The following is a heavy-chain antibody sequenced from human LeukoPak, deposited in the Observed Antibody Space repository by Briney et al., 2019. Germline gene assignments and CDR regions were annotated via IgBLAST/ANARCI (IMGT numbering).Heavy chain of an antibody. V-gene: IGHV3-74*03. J-gene: IGHJ4*02. Sequence: GGSLRLSCTASGFTFSTYWINWVRQRPGKGLVWVALINGDGSTTTHADSVKGRFTISRDNAKNTAYLQMNSLRDEDTAVYYCARDYAGSPDYWGQGTLVTVSA. CDR3: ARDYAGSPDY. CDR2: INGDGSTT. D-gene: IGHD3-10*01. CDR1: GFTFSTYW.